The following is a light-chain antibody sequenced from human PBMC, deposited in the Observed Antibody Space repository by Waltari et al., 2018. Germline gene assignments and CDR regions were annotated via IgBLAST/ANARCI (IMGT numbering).Light chain of an antibody. V-gene: IGLV2-14*03. Sequence: QSALTQPASVSGSPGQSITISCTGTSSDVGAYNYVSWYQQHPGKAPKYIIYDVSYRPSGVSNRFSGSKSGNTASLTISGLHVEDEADYYCSSYTTTGTLVFATGTKVTVL. CDR1: SSDVGAYNY. CDR3: SSYTTTGTLV. CDR2: DVS. J-gene: IGLJ1*01.